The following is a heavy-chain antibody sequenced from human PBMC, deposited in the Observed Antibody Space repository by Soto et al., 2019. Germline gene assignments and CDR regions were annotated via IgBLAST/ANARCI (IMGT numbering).Heavy chain of an antibody. CDR3: ARDNDNWNSFDY. V-gene: IGHV3-33*01. J-gene: IGHJ4*02. CDR2: IWYDGSNK. CDR1: GFTFSSYG. Sequence: QVQLVESGGGVVQPGRSLRLSCAASGFTFSSYGMHWVRQAPGKGLEWVAVIWYDGSNKYYADSVKGRFTISRDNSKNTLYLQMNSLRAEDTAVYYCARDNDNWNSFDYWGQGTLVTVSS. D-gene: IGHD1-20*01.